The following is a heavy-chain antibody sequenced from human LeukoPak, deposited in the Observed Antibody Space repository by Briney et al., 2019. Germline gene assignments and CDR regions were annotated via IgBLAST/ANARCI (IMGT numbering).Heavy chain of an antibody. CDR1: GFTFSSYA. V-gene: IGHV3-23*01. CDR3: AKGIAAAGTRRPNWFDP. D-gene: IGHD6-13*01. J-gene: IGHJ5*02. CDR2: ISGSGGST. Sequence: PGGSLRLSCAASGFTFSSYAMSWVRQAPGKGLEWVSAISGSGGSTYYADSVKGRFTISRDNSKNTLYLQMNSLRAEDTAVYNCAKGIAAAGTRRPNWFDPWGQGTLVTVSS.